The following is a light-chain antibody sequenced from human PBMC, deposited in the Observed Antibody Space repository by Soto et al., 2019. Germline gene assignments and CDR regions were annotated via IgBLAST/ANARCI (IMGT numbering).Light chain of an antibody. CDR2: GAS. CDR1: QSVSSS. Sequence: EIVLTQSPATLSSSPGERATLSCRASQSVSSSLAWYQQKPGQAPRLLIYGASNRAGGIPARFSGSGSGTAFTLTISSLEPEDFAVYYCQRRSNWPVTFGQGTRLEIK. V-gene: IGKV3-11*01. CDR3: QRRSNWPVT. J-gene: IGKJ5*01.